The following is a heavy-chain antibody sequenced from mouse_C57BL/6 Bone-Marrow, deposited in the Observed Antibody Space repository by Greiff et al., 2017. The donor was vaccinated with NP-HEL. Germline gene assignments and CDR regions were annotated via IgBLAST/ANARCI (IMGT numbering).Heavy chain of an antibody. CDR3: ARPLYPRDYFDY. J-gene: IGHJ2*01. CDR1: GYTFTSYW. V-gene: IGHV1-55*01. D-gene: IGHD2-1*01. CDR2: ISPGSGST. Sequence: QVQLQQPGAELVKPGASVKMSCKASGYTFTSYWITWVKQRPGQGLEWIGDISPGSGSTNYNEKFKSKATLTVYTSSSTAYMHLSSLTSEDSAVYYCARPLYPRDYFDYWGQGTTLTVSS.